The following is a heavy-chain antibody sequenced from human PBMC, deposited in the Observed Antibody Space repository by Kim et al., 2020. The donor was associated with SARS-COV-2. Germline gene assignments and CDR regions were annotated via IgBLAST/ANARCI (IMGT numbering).Heavy chain of an antibody. Sequence: ASVKVSCKASGYIFTDYFMHWVRQAPGQGLEWMGRINPNGGGTKYAQKFQGRVTMTRDTSISTAYMELSSLRSDDTAVYYCARALRPCSGGTCYSELAYWGQGTLVTVSS. D-gene: IGHD2-15*01. J-gene: IGHJ4*02. CDR1: GYIFTDYF. CDR2: INPNGGGT. CDR3: ARALRPCSGGTCYSELAY. V-gene: IGHV1-2*06.